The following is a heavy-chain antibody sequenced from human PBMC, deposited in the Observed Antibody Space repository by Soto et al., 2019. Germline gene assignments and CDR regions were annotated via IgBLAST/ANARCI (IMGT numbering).Heavy chain of an antibody. CDR1: GYTFTGYY. J-gene: IGHJ6*02. CDR2: INPNSGGT. V-gene: IGHV1-2*02. CDR3: ARDWVVGATISYYYYGMDV. D-gene: IGHD1-26*01. Sequence: ASVKVSCKASGYTFTGYYMHWVRQAPGQGXEWMGWINPNSGGTNYAQKFQGRVTMTRDTSISTAYMELSRLRSDDTAVYYCARDWVVGATISYYYYGMDVWGQGTTVTVSS.